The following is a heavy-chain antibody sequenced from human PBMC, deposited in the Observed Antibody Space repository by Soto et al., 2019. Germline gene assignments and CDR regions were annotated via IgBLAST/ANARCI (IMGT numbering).Heavy chain of an antibody. D-gene: IGHD3-16*01. CDR2: ISSGSRHT. Sequence: EVQLVESGGGLVKPGGSLRLSCVASGFTFSSFSMNWVRQAPGKGLEWVSSISSGSRHTDYADSLKGRFTISRDNAENALYVQLKRLRAADPAVYYGARVRWGPRGGMDVWGQGTTVPGS. J-gene: IGHJ6*02. V-gene: IGHV3-21*01. CDR3: ARVRWGPRGGMDV. CDR1: GFTFSSFS.